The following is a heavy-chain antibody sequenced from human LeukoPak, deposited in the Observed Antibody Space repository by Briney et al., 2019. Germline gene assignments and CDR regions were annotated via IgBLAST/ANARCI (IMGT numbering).Heavy chain of an antibody. V-gene: IGHV1-2*02. CDR2: INSNTGDT. D-gene: IGHD3-10*01. CDR1: GYIFTAYY. Sequence: ASVKVSCKASGYIFTAYYVHWVRQAPGQGLEWIGWINSNTGDTKSAQSFQGRVTVTRDASISTAYMEVSSLRSDDTAVYYCAGGPIVDGSGSSSGSRPWDYWGQGTLVTVST. CDR3: AGGPIVDGSGSSSGSRPWDY. J-gene: IGHJ4*02.